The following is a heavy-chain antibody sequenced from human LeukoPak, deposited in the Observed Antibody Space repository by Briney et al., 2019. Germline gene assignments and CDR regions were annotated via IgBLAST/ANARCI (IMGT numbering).Heavy chain of an antibody. CDR1: GFTASSYA. Sequence: GGSLRLSCAASGFTASSYAMSLVRQAAGKGLEWVSAISGSGGSTYYADSVKGRFTISRDNSKNTLYLQMNSLRAEDTAVYYCAKDHSSGWYYFDYWGQGTLVTVSS. V-gene: IGHV3-23*01. CDR2: ISGSGGST. J-gene: IGHJ4*02. D-gene: IGHD6-19*01. CDR3: AKDHSSGWYYFDY.